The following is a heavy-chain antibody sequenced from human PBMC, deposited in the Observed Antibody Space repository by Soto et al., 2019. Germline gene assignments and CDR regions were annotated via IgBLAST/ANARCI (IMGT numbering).Heavy chain of an antibody. CDR3: ARDEDDSYAFDI. CDR2: IIPIFGTA. CDR1: GGTFSSYA. D-gene: IGHD3-3*01. Sequence: QVQLVQSGAEVKKPGSSVKVSCKASGGTFSSYAISWVRQAPGQGLEWMGGIIPIFGTANYAQKFQGRVKITADESTSTAYLGLSSLRSEDTAVYYCARDEDDSYAFDIWGQGTMVTVSS. J-gene: IGHJ3*02. V-gene: IGHV1-69*12.